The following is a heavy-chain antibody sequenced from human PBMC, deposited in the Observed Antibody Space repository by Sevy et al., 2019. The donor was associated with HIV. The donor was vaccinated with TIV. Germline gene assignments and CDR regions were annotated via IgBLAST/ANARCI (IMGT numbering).Heavy chain of an antibody. CDR1: GGSFSGYY. D-gene: IGHD2-2*01. J-gene: IGHJ6*02. Sequence: ASETLSLTCAVYGGSFSGYYWSWIRQPPGKGLEWIGEINHSGSTNYNPSLKSRVTISVDTSKNQFSLKLSSVTAADTAVYYCARVGNDIVVVPAAPPIYYYYYGMDVWGQGTTVTVSS. V-gene: IGHV4-34*01. CDR2: INHSGST. CDR3: ARVGNDIVVVPAAPPIYYYYYGMDV.